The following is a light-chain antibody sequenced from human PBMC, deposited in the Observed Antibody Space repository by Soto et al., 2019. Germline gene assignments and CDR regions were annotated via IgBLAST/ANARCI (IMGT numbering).Light chain of an antibody. CDR1: NIESKS. CDR2: DDT. Sequence: SYELTQPPSVSVAPGQTARITCEENNIESKSVHWYQQKPGQAPVLVVYDDTDRPSGISERFSGSKSGTSASLAISGLQPEDEADYYCAAWDDSLSWVFGGGTKLTVL. J-gene: IGLJ3*02. V-gene: IGLV3-21*02. CDR3: AAWDDSLSWV.